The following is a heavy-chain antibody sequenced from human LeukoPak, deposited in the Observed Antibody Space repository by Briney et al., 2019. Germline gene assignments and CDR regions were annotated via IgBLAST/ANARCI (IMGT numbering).Heavy chain of an antibody. D-gene: IGHD4-17*01. CDR3: AHTTDYYGMDV. CDR2: INPSGGST. Sequence: ASVKVSCKASGYTFTSYYMHWVRQPPAQGLEWMGIINPSGGSTSYAQKFQGRVTMTRDTSTSTVYMELSSLRSEDTAVYYCAHTTDYYGMDVWGKGTTVTVSS. V-gene: IGHV1-46*01. CDR1: GYTFTSYY. J-gene: IGHJ6*04.